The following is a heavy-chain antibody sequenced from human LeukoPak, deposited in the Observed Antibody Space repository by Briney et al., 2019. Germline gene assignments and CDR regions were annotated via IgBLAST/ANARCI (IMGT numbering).Heavy chain of an antibody. CDR1: GFTVSSNY. D-gene: IGHD3-22*01. CDR3: ARDRHYYYMDV. J-gene: IGHJ6*03. V-gene: IGHV3-66*02. Sequence: GGSLRLSCAASGFTVSSNYMSWVRQAPGKGLEWVSVIYSGGSPYYADSVKGRFTISRDNSRNTLYLQMNSLRAEDTAVYYCARDRHYYYMDVWGKGTTVTVSS. CDR2: IYSGGSP.